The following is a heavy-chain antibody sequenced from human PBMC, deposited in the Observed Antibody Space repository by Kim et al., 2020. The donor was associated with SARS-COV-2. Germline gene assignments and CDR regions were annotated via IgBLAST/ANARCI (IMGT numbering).Heavy chain of an antibody. CDR3: ARGEGGYRYGYTAQDSYFGMEV. J-gene: IGHJ6*02. CDR1: GFTFSSYA. V-gene: IGHV3-30*04. Sequence: GGSLRLSCAASGFTFSSYAMHWVRQAPGKGLEWVAVISYDGSNKYYADSVKGRFTISRDNSKNTLYLQMNSLRAEDPGVYYCARGEGGYRYGYTAQDSYFGMEVWGHGTTVTVSS. D-gene: IGHD5-18*01. CDR2: ISYDGSNK.